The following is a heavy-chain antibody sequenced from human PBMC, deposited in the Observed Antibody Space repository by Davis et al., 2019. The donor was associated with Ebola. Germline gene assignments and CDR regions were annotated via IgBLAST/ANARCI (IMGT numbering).Heavy chain of an antibody. D-gene: IGHD6-19*01. V-gene: IGHV3-49*04. CDR2: IRSKAYGGTT. CDR3: TRDSPSLTKQWLVRGVEY. Sequence: PGGSLRLSCTASGFTFGDYAMSWVRQAPGKGLEWVGFIRSKAYGGTTEYAASVKGRFTISRDDSKSIAYLQMNSLKTEDTAVYYCTRDSPSLTKQWLVRGVEYWGQGTLVTVSS. CDR1: GFTFGDYA. J-gene: IGHJ4*02.